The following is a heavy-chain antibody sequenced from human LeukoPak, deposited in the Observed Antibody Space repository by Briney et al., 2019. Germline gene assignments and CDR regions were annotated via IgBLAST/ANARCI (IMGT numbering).Heavy chain of an antibody. CDR2: ISYDGSKK. J-gene: IGHJ6*02. D-gene: IGHD2/OR15-2a*01. Sequence: PGGSLRLSCAASGFTISTYAMHWVRQAPGKGLEWVAVISYDGSKKYYADSVKGRFTISRDNSKNTLYLQMNSLRAEDTAVYYCAKFSDIYYYYYGMDVWGQGTTVTVSS. CDR1: GFTISTYA. CDR3: AKFSDIYYYYYGMDV. V-gene: IGHV3-30-3*02.